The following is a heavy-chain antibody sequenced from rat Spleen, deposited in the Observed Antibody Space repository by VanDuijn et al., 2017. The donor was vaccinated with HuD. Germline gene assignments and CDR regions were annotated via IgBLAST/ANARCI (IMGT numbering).Heavy chain of an antibody. CDR3: TTVTEDIVELFAY. D-gene: IGHD1-11*01. Sequence: EVQLVESGGGLVQPGSPLKLSCAASGFTLSSNWLSWIRQAPGKGLEWVATIHPDGSKTYYPDTLKGRFVISKDNAKSTLYLQMDSLRSEDTATYYCTTVTEDIVELFAYWGQGTLVTVSS. CDR2: IHPDGSKT. V-gene: IGHV5-35*01. CDR1: GFTLSSNW. J-gene: IGHJ3*01.